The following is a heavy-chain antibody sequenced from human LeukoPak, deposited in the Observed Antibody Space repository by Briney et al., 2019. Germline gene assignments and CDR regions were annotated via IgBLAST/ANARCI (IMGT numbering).Heavy chain of an antibody. CDR1: GGSISSGSYY. J-gene: IGHJ4*02. CDR3: ARGIAAAGSDY. CDR2: IYYSGST. V-gene: IGHV4-61*10. Sequence: SQALSLTCTVSGGSISSGSYYWSWIRQPAGKGLEWIGYIYYSGSTNYNPSLKSRVTISVDTSKNQFSLKLSSVTAADTAVYYCARGIAAAGSDYWGQGTLVTVSS. D-gene: IGHD6-13*01.